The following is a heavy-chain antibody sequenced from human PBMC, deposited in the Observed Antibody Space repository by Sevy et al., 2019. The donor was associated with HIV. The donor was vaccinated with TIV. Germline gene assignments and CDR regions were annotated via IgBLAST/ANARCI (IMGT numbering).Heavy chain of an antibody. V-gene: IGHV3-13*01. J-gene: IGHJ6*02. CDR1: GFTFSSYD. CDR2: IGTAGDT. Sequence: GGSLRLSCAASGFTFSSYDMHWVRQATGKGLEWVSAIGTAGDTYYPGSLKGRFTISRENAKNSLYLQMNSLRAGDTAVYYCARGWGEAAAGTYYYYGMDVWGQGTTVTVSS. D-gene: IGHD6-13*01. CDR3: ARGWGEAAAGTYYYYGMDV.